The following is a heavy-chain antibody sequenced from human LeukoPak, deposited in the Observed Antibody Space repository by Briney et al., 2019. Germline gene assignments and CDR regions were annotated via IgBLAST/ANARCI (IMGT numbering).Heavy chain of an antibody. J-gene: IGHJ4*02. CDR1: EFTFITYN. Sequence: PGGSLRLSCAASEFTFITYNMHWVRQAPGKGLEWVSSIGGGSNYIYYADSLKGRFTISRDNAKNSLYLQMSSLRAEDTAVYYCARDWIGRGQTPYYFDYWGQGTLVTVSS. CDR2: IGGGSNYI. CDR3: ARDWIGRGQTPYYFDY. V-gene: IGHV3-21*01. D-gene: IGHD2-2*03.